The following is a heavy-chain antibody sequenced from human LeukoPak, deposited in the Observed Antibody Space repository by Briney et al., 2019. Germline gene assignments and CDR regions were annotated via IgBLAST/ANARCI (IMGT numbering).Heavy chain of an antibody. J-gene: IGHJ4*02. CDR2: ITYNGANS. D-gene: IGHD3-10*02. CDR3: AKESVGYVPVD. V-gene: IGHV3-23*01. CDR1: GFTLSNFA. Sequence: GGSLRLSCVASGFTLSNFAMNWVRQAPGKGLEWVSSITYNGANSYYADSVKGRFTISRDSSKNTLYLQMNSLRAEDTAVYYCAKESVGYVPVDWGQGTLVIVSS.